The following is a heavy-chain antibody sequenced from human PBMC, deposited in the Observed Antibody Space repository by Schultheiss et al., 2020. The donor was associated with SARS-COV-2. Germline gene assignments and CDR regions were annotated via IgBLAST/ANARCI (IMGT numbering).Heavy chain of an antibody. J-gene: IGHJ4*02. CDR1: GGSFSCYY. Sequence: SQTLSLTCAVYGGSFSCYYWSWIRQPPGKGLEWIGEINHSGSTNYNPSLKSRVTISVDTSKNQFSLKLSSVTAADTAVFYCAIERGGVGATDFWGQGTLVTV. CDR2: INHSGST. V-gene: IGHV4-34*01. D-gene: IGHD1-26*01. CDR3: AIERGGVGATDF.